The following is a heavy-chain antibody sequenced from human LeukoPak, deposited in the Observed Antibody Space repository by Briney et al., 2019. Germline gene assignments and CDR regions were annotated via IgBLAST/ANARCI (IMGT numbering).Heavy chain of an antibody. J-gene: IGHJ6*02. CDR3: ARGRYFDWLQPRGMDV. Sequence: GGSLRLSCAASGFTFSSYAMHWVRQAPGKGLEWVAVISYDGSNKYYADSVKGRFTISRDNSKNTLYLQMNSLRAEDTAVYYCARGRYFDWLQPRGMDVWAKGPRSPSP. V-gene: IGHV3-30*04. D-gene: IGHD3-9*01. CDR2: ISYDGSNK. CDR1: GFTFSSYA.